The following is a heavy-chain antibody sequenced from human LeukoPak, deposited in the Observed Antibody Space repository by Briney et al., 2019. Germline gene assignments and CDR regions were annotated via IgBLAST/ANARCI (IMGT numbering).Heavy chain of an antibody. V-gene: IGHV1-18*01. Sequence: APLKHSCKASRYTFTIYSLSSVPQAPGPGLEWLGWINTYNCNRNYAQKLQGRVTMTTDTSTSTVYMELRSVRSDDTAVYYCARGKSRGWLDGFDFWGQGTMVTVSS. CDR1: RYTFTIYS. J-gene: IGHJ3*01. CDR3: ARGKSRGWLDGFDF. D-gene: IGHD6-19*01. CDR2: INTYNCNR.